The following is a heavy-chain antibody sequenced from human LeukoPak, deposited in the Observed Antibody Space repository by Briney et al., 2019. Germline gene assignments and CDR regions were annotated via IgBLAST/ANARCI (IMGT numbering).Heavy chain of an antibody. Sequence: GDYAVTWFRQAPGKGLEWIGYIYHSGSTYYNPSLKSRVTISVDRSKNQFSLKLSSVTAADTAVYYCAREGAAAGHAFDVWGQGTMVTVSS. V-gene: IGHV4-30-2*01. CDR1: GDYA. J-gene: IGHJ3*01. D-gene: IGHD6-13*01. CDR2: IYHSGST. CDR3: AREGAAAGHAFDV.